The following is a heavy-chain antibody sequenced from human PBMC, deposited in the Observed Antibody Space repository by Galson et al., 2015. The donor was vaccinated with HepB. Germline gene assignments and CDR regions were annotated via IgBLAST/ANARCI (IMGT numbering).Heavy chain of an antibody. Sequence: SGYTFTDYYIHCVRQAPIQGFEWMGWINPKNGGTNYVQRIQGRVTVTTDTSISTANMDLSRLTSDDTSVYYCATFGVDALATGGSWGQGTLVTVSS. J-gene: IGHJ4*02. CDR2: INPKNGGT. CDR1: GYTFTDYY. D-gene: IGHD3-3*01. V-gene: IGHV1-2*02. CDR3: ATFGVDALATGGS.